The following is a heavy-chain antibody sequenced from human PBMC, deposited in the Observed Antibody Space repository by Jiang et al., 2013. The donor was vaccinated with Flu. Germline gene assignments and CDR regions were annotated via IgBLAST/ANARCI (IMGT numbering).Heavy chain of an antibody. CDR1: GDSVSSNSAA. D-gene: IGHD3-22*01. CDR3: ASEYYYDSSGYLDAFDI. Sequence: GLVKPSQTLSLTCAISGDSVSSNSAAWNWIRQSPSRGLEWLGRTYYRSKWYNDYAVSVKSRITINPDTSKNQFSLQLNSVTPEDTAVYYCASEYYYDSSGYLDAFDIWGQGTMVTVSS. V-gene: IGHV6-1*01. J-gene: IGHJ3*02. CDR2: TYYRSKWYN.